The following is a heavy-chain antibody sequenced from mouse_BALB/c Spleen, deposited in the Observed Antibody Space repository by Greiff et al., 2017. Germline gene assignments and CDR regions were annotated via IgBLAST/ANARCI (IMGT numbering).Heavy chain of an antibody. V-gene: IGHV2-9-2*01. D-gene: IGHD2-2*01. Sequence: VQLQQSGPGLVAPSQSLSITCTVSGFSLTSYDISWIRQPPGKGLEWLGVIWTGGGTNYNSAFMSRLSISKDNSKSQVFLKMNSLQTDDTAIYYCVSDGYLFAYWGQGTLVTVSA. CDR1: GFSLTSYD. CDR3: VSDGYLFAY. CDR2: IWTGGGT. J-gene: IGHJ3*01.